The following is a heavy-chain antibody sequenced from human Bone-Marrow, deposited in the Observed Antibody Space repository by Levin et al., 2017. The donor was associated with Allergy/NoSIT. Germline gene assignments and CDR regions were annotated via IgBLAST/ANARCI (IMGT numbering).Heavy chain of an antibody. CDR2: ISSSGTTI. Sequence: SCAASGFTFSDYYMSWIRQAPGKGLEWVSYISSSGTTIFYADSLKGRFTISRDNAKNSLCLQMNSLRADDTAVYYCARGIEGSQNYYYYGMDVWGQGTTVTVSS. CDR1: GFTFSDYY. J-gene: IGHJ6*02. V-gene: IGHV3-11*01. CDR3: ARGIEGSQNYYYYGMDV.